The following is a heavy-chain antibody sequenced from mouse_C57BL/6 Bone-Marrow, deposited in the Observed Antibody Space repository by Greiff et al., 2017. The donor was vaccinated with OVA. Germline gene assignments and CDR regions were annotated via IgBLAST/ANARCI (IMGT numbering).Heavy chain of an antibody. Sequence: EVKLQESGPVLVKPGASVKMSCKASGYTFTDYYMNWVKQSPGTGLEWIGVINRYSGGTSYKQKFKGKATLTVDKSSSTAYMELNSLTSDDSAVYICARSGWDGAWFAYWGQGTLVTVSA. V-gene: IGHV1-19*01. D-gene: IGHD4-1*01. CDR2: INRYSGGT. J-gene: IGHJ3*01. CDR1: GYTFTDYY. CDR3: ARSGWDGAWFAY.